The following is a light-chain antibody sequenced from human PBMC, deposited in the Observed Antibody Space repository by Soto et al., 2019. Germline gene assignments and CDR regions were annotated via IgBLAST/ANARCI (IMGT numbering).Light chain of an antibody. CDR3: VAWDDSLNAYVV. J-gene: IGLJ2*01. CDR1: SSNIGSNT. CDR2: SNN. Sequence: LTQPPSASGTPGQRVTISCSGSSSNIGSNTVNWYQQLPGTAPKLVIYSNNQRPSGVPDRFSGSKSGTSASLAISGLQSEDEADYYCVAWDDSLNAYVVFGGGTKVTVL. V-gene: IGLV1-44*01.